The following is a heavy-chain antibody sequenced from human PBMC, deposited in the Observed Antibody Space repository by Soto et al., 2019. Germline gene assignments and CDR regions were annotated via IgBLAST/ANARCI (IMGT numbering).Heavy chain of an antibody. CDR1: GGSISSGGYY. J-gene: IGHJ5*02. Sequence: SETLSLTCTVSGGSISSGGYYWSWIRQHPGKGLEWIGYIYYSGSTYYNPSLESRVTISVDTSKNQFSLKLSSVTAADTAVYYCARVPSYCSGGSCYLAYNWFDPWGQGTLVTVSS. CDR3: ARVPSYCSGGSCYLAYNWFDP. V-gene: IGHV4-31*03. D-gene: IGHD2-15*01. CDR2: IYYSGST.